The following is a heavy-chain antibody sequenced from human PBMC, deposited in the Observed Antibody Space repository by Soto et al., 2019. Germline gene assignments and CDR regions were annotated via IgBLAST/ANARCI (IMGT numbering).Heavy chain of an antibody. CDR3: ARDPYYYGSGSYPDYYYYGMDV. J-gene: IGHJ6*02. CDR1: GGSISSGDYY. CDR2: IYYSGST. D-gene: IGHD3-10*01. Sequence: PSETLSLTCTVSGGSISSGDYYWSWIRQPPGKGLEWIGYIYYSGSTYYNPSLKSRVTISVDTSKNQFSLKLSSVTAADTAVYYCARDPYYYGSGSYPDYYYYGMDVWGQGTTVTVS. V-gene: IGHV4-30-4*01.